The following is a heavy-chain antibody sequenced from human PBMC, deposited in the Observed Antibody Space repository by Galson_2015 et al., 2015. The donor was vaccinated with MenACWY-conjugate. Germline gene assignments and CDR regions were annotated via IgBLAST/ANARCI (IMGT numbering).Heavy chain of an antibody. CDR3: ARSTLGWLRNPLY. Sequence: LRLSCAASGFTFTTYAMSWVRQAPGKGLEWVSAITGSGGTTYYADSVKGRFTIPRDNSKNTLNLQMNSLRAEDTALYYCARSTLGWLRNPLYWGQGTLVTVSS. CDR2: ITGSGGTT. D-gene: IGHD5-12*01. CDR1: GFTFTTYA. J-gene: IGHJ4*02. V-gene: IGHV3-23*01.